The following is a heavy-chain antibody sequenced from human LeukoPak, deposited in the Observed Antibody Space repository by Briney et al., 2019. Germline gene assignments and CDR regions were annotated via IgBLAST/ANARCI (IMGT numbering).Heavy chain of an antibody. CDR3: ARDGRQLLFENWFDP. Sequence: NPSETLSLTCTVSGGSISSYYWSWIRQPAGKGLEWIGRIYTSGSTNYNPSLKSRVTMSVDTSKNQFSLKLSSVTAADTAVYYCARDGRQLLFENWFDPWGQGTLVTVSS. CDR2: IYTSGST. CDR1: GGSISSYY. V-gene: IGHV4-4*07. D-gene: IGHD2-2*01. J-gene: IGHJ5*02.